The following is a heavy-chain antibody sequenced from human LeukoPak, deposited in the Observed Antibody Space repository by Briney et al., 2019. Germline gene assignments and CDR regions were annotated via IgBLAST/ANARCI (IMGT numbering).Heavy chain of an antibody. CDR3: ARSMVRGEFDY. Sequence: PSETLSLTCTVSGGSISSYYWSWIRQPPGKGLEWIGYIYYSGSTNYNPSLKSRVTISVDTSKSQFSLKLSSVTAADTAVYYCARSMVRGEFDYWGQGTLVTVSS. V-gene: IGHV4-59*08. D-gene: IGHD3-10*01. CDR2: IYYSGST. CDR1: GGSISSYY. J-gene: IGHJ4*02.